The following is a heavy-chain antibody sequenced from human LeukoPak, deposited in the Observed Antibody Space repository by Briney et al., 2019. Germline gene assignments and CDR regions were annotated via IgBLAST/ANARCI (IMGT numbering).Heavy chain of an antibody. CDR3: ARGLPYGSGSYSFYGMDV. CDR1: GYTFTSYG. V-gene: IGHV1-8*02. CDR2: MNPNSGNT. D-gene: IGHD3-10*01. Sequence: AASVKVSCKASGYTFTSYGISWVRQATGQGLEWMGWMNPNSGNTGYAQKFQGRVTMTRNTSISTAYMELSSLRSEDTAVYYCARGLPYGSGSYSFYGMDVWGQGTTVTVSS. J-gene: IGHJ6*02.